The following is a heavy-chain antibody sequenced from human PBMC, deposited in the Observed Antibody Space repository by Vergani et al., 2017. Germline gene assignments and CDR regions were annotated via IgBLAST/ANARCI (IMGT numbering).Heavy chain of an antibody. D-gene: IGHD4-17*01. J-gene: IGHJ6*02. CDR1: GYTFTDHY. Sequence: EVPLVQSGAEVKKPGATMKISCKVSGYTFTDHYMHWVIQAPGKGLEWMGLVDPEDGETIYAEKFKGRVTIAADTSTDTAHLELSSLRSEYTAVYYCATPQTVTTGGMEVWGQGTTVIVSS. V-gene: IGHV1-69-2*01. CDR3: ATPQTVTTGGMEV. CDR2: VDPEDGET.